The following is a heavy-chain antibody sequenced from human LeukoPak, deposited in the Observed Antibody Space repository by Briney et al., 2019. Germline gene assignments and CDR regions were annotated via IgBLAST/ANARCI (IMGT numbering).Heavy chain of an antibody. CDR1: GFTFSSYW. CDR3: ARDGVGAFDI. J-gene: IGHJ3*02. D-gene: IGHD3-10*01. CDR2: MKQDGSER. V-gene: IGHV3-7*04. Sequence: PGGSLRLSCAASGFTFSSYWMNWVRQAPGEGLEWVANMKQDGSERYYVDSVKGRFTISRDNAKNSLYLQMNSLRAEDTAVYYCARDGVGAFDIWGQGTMVTVSS.